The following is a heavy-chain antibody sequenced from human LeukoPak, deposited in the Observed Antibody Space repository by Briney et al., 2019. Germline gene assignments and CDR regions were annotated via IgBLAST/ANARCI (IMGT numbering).Heavy chain of an antibody. J-gene: IGHJ5*02. CDR2: INAGNGNT. CDR3: ARVIRDSSSWSGENWFDP. Sequence: ASVKVSCKASRYTFTSYAMHWERQAPGQRLEWMGWINAGNGNTKYSQKFQGRVTITRDTSASTAYMELSSLRSEDTAVYYCARVIRDSSSWSGENWFDPWGQGTLVTVSS. V-gene: IGHV1-3*01. CDR1: RYTFTSYA. D-gene: IGHD6-13*01.